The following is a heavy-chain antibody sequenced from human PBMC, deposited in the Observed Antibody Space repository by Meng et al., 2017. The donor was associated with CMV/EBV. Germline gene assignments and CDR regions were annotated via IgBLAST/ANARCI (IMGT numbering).Heavy chain of an antibody. CDR2: IYYSGST. V-gene: IGHV4-30-4*08. CDR1: GGSISSGDYY. CDR3: ARGGGSSGYLDAFDI. Sequence: LRLSCTVSGGSISSGDYYWSWIRQPPEKGLEWIGYIYYSGSTYYNPSLKSRVTISVDTSKNQFSLKLSSVTAADTAVYYCARGGGSSGYLDAFDIWGQGTMVTVSS. J-gene: IGHJ3*02. D-gene: IGHD3-22*01.